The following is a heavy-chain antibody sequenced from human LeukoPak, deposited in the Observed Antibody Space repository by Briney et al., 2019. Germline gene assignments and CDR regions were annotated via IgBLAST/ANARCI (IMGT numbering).Heavy chain of an antibody. Sequence: GGSLRLSCAASGFTVSSNLMSWVRPAPGKGLAWVSVIYSGGSTDYADSVKGRFTISRDNSDNTLYLQMNSLRAEDTAVYHCARGPAGYNWGQGTLVTVSS. D-gene: IGHD1-1*01. V-gene: IGHV3-53*01. CDR1: GFTVSSNL. CDR3: ARGPAGYN. CDR2: IYSGGST. J-gene: IGHJ4*02.